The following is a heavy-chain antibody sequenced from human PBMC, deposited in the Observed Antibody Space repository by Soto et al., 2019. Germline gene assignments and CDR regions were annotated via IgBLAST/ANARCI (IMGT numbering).Heavy chain of an antibody. D-gene: IGHD6-6*01. J-gene: IGHJ6*02. CDR1: GGTFSSYA. CDR2: IIPIFGTA. CDR3: ARYRRSPSGYYYGMDV. Sequence: SSVKVSCKASGGTFSSYAISWVRQAPGQGLEWMGGIIPIFGTANYAQKFQGRVTITADESTSTAYMELSSLRSEDTAVYYCARYRRSPSGYYYGMDVWGQGTTVTVSS. V-gene: IGHV1-69*13.